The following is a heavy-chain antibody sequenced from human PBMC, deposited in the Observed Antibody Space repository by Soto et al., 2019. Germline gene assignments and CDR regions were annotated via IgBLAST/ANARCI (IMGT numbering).Heavy chain of an antibody. CDR3: VKARSGWYLYYFDY. D-gene: IGHD6-19*01. CDR1: GFIFNNYA. J-gene: IGHJ4*02. V-gene: IGHV3-23*01. Sequence: DVKLLESGGGLVQPGGSLRLSCAASGFIFNNYAMNWVRQAPGKWLEWVSGISGSGGNTYYADSVKGRFAISRDKSNNTLYLQLSSLKAEDTAVYYCVKARSGWYLYYFDYWGQGTRVTVSS. CDR2: ISGSGGNT.